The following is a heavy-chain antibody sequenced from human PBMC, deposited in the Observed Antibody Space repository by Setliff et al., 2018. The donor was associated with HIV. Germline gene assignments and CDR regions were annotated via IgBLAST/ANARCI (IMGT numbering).Heavy chain of an antibody. V-gene: IGHV7-4-1*02. J-gene: IGHJ3*02. CDR2: ISSNTGNP. D-gene: IGHD2-21*01. Sequence: ASVKVSCKASGYSFTTYSLNWVRQVPGQGVEWMGWISSNTGNPTYAQDFTGRFVFSLDTSVNTAYLQITTLKAEDSAVYYCARANIYSDAFDIGGQGTMVTV. CDR1: GYSFTTYS. CDR3: ARANIYSDAFDI.